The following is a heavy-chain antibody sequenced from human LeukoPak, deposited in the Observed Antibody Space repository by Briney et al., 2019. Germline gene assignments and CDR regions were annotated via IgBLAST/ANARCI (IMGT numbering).Heavy chain of an antibody. Sequence: RASETLSLTCTVSGGSMSDSYWSWIRQPAGKGLEWIGRIYASGSTNYNPSLKSRVTLSVDTSSNQFSLTLSSVTAADTAVYHCARDIRSHNGPGGYYYYYMDVWGKGTTVTVSS. CDR2: IYASGST. D-gene: IGHD2-8*01. CDR3: ARDIRSHNGPGGYYYYYMDV. J-gene: IGHJ6*03. CDR1: GGSMSDSY. V-gene: IGHV4-4*07.